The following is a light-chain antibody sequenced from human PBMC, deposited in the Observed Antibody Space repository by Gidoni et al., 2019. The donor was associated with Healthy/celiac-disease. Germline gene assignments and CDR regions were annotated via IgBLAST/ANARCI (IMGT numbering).Light chain of an antibody. CDR2: AAS. CDR3: QQSYSTPRT. Sequence: DIQMTQSPSSLSASVGDRVTITCRASQSISSYLNWYQQKPGKAPKLLIYAASSLQSGVPSRFSGSGSGTDFTLTISSLQPEDFATYYGQQSYSTPRTFXQXTKVEIK. V-gene: IGKV1-39*01. CDR1: QSISSY. J-gene: IGKJ1*01.